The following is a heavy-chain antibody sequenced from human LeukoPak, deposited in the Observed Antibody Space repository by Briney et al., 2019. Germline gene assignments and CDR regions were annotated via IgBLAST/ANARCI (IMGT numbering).Heavy chain of an antibody. CDR3: ARDLPRGKRFSYSSSSVGAFDY. D-gene: IGHD6-6*01. Sequence: SETLSLTCAVYGGSFSGYYWSWIRQPPGKGLEWIGEINHSGSTNYNPSLKSRVTISVDTSKNQFSLKLSSVTPEDTAVYYCARDLPRGKRFSYSSSSVGAFDYWGQGTLVTVSS. CDR1: GGSFSGYY. V-gene: IGHV4-34*01. CDR2: INHSGST. J-gene: IGHJ4*02.